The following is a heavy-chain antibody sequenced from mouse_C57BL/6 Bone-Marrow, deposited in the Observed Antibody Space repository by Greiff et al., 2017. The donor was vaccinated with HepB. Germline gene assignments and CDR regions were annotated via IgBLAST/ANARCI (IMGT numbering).Heavy chain of an antibody. CDR2: IDPSDSYT. CDR1: GYTFTSYW. V-gene: IGHV1-69*01. J-gene: IGHJ3*01. Sequence: QVQLQQSGAELVMPGASVKLSCKASGYTFTSYWMHWVKQRPGQGLEWIGEIDPSDSYTNYNQKFKGKSTLTVDKSSSTAYMQLSSLTSEDSAVYYCARKANYGFAYWGQGTLVTVSA. CDR3: ARKANYGFAY. D-gene: IGHD1-1*01.